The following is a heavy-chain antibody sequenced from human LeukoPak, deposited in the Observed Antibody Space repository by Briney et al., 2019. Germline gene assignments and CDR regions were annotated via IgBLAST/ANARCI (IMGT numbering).Heavy chain of an antibody. V-gene: IGHV4-59*12. D-gene: IGHD3-10*01. Sequence: PSETLSLTCTVSGDSITSYFWSWIRQPPGKGLEWVGYIFYSGITNYNPSLKSRVTISVDTSKNQFSLKLSSVTAADTAVYYCARLKRITMVRGVRDWFDPWGQGTLVTVPS. J-gene: IGHJ5*02. CDR2: IFYSGIT. CDR1: GDSITSYF. CDR3: ARLKRITMVRGVRDWFDP.